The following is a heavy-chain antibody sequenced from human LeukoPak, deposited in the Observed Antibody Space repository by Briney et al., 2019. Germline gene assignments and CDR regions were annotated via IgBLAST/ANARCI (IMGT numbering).Heavy chain of an antibody. CDR1: GWSFSGYY. J-gene: IGHJ6*03. Sequence: SETLSLTCAVYGWSFSGYYWSWIRQPPGKGLEWIGESNHSGSTNYNPSLKSRVTISVDTSKNQFSLKLSSVPAADTAVYYCARAGEGPGGWYYSYYYYYMDVWGKGTTVTVSS. CDR3: ARAGEGPGGWYYSYYYYYMDV. D-gene: IGHD6-19*01. CDR2: SNHSGST. V-gene: IGHV4-34*01.